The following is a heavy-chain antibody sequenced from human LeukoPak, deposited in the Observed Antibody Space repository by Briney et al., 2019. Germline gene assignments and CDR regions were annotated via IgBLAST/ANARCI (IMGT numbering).Heavy chain of an antibody. CDR3: ARDLVTVTKGFDI. CDR2: ISYIGST. D-gene: IGHD4-17*01. Sequence: SETLSLTCAVSADSFSSHYWTWIRQPPGKGLEWIGYISYIGSTNYNPSLRSRVTISINTSKNQFSLKLSSVTAADTAVYYCARDLVTVTKGFDIWGQGTMVSVSS. V-gene: IGHV4-59*11. CDR1: ADSFSSHY. J-gene: IGHJ3*02.